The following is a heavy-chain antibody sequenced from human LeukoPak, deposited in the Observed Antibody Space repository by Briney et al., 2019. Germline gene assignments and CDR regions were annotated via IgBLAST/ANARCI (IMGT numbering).Heavy chain of an antibody. J-gene: IGHJ4*02. CDR2: IYYSGST. Sequence: SETLCLTCTVSGGSISSYYWSWIRQPPGKGLEWIGYIYYSGSTDYNPSLKSRVTISADTSKNQFSLKLSSVTAADTAVYYCARVKGWTTYYFDYWGQGTLVTVSS. V-gene: IGHV4-59*01. CDR3: ARVKGWTTYYFDY. CDR1: GGSISSYY. D-gene: IGHD3/OR15-3a*01.